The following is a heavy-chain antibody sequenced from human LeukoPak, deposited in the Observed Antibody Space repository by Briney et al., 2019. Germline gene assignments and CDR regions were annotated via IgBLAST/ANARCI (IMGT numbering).Heavy chain of an antibody. CDR3: ARDHDSSFMFDY. Sequence: PSDTDSLTCGVSGYSIRSGNYWGWIRQPPGKGLEWIGSIYHSGTTYHNSSHKSRVTISVDTSKNQFSLKLNSVTAADTAVYYCARDHDSSFMFDYWGQGALVTV. V-gene: IGHV4-38-2*02. CDR2: IYHSGTT. D-gene: IGHD3-22*01. CDR1: GYSIRSGNY. J-gene: IGHJ4*02.